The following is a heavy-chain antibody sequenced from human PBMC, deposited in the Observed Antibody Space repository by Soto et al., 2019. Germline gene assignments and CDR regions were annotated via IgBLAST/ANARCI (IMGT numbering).Heavy chain of an antibody. D-gene: IGHD3-22*01. J-gene: IGHJ4*02. CDR2: INPNSGGT. V-gene: IGHV1-2*04. Sequence: ASVKVSCKASGYTFTGYYMHWVRQAPGQGLEWMGWINPNSGGTNYAQKFQGWVTMTRDTSISTAYMELSRLRSDDTAVYYCARPKDYDDCLDLWGQGTLVTVSS. CDR1: GYTFTGYY. CDR3: ARPKDYDDCLDL.